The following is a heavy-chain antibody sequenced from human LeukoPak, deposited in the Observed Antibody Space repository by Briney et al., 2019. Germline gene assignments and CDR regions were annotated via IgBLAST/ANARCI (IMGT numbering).Heavy chain of an antibody. J-gene: IGHJ3*02. V-gene: IGHV3-30-3*01. CDR3: VRDLAFYYYDSSGYFGAFDI. Sequence: GRSLRLSCAASGFTFSNYAMHWVRQAPGKGLEWVATISYDGSNEYYADSVKGRFTFSRDNSKNTLFLQMSSLRVEDTAVYYCVRDLAFYYYDSSGYFGAFDIWGQGTMVTVSS. D-gene: IGHD3-22*01. CDR1: GFTFSNYA. CDR2: ISYDGSNE.